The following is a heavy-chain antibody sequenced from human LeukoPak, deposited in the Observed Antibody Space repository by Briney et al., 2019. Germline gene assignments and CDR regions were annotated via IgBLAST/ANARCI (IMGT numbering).Heavy chain of an antibody. CDR3: ARSSPYCSGGSCYLDY. CDR2: IYYSGST. D-gene: IGHD2-15*01. V-gene: IGHV4-39*07. J-gene: IGHJ4*02. CDR1: GGSISRSSYY. Sequence: PSETLSLTCSVSGGSISRSSYYWGWIRQPPGKGLEWIGSIYYSGSTYYNPSLKSRVTISVDTSKNQFSLKLSSVTAADTAVYYCARSSPYCSGGSCYLDYWGQGTLVTVSS.